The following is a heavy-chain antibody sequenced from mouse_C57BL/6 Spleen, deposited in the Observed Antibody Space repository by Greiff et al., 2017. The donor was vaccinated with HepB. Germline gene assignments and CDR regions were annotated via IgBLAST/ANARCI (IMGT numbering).Heavy chain of an antibody. CDR1: GYAFSSYW. CDR3: ARYYDGYGAMDY. V-gene: IGHV1-80*01. D-gene: IGHD2-3*01. CDR2: IYPGDGDT. J-gene: IGHJ4*01. Sequence: QVQLKESGAELVKPGASVKISCKASGYAFSSYWMNWVKQRPGKGLEWIGQIYPGDGDTNYNGKFKGKATLTADKSSSTAYMQLSSLTSEDSAVYFCARYYDGYGAMDYWGQGTSVTVSS.